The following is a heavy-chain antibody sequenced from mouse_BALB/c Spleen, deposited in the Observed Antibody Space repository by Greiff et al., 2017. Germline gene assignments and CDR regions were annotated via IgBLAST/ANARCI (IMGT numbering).Heavy chain of an antibody. V-gene: IGHV5-15*02. CDR2: ISNLAYSI. J-gene: IGHJ2*01. CDR3: ARGSLITTVVDYFDY. D-gene: IGHD1-1*01. Sequence: DVKLVESGGGLVQPGGSRKLSCAASGFTFSDYGMAWVRQAPGKGPEWVAFISNLAYSIYYADTVTGRFTISRENAKNTLYLEMSSLRSEDTAMYYCARGSLITTVVDYFDYWGQGTTLTVSS. CDR1: GFTFSDYG.